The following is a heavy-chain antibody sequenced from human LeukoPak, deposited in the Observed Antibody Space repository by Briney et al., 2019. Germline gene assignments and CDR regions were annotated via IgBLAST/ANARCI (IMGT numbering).Heavy chain of an antibody. V-gene: IGHV3-9*01. Sequence: GRPLRLSCAASGFTFDDYAMHWVRQAPGKGLEWVSGISWNSGSIGYADSVKGRFTISRDNAKNSLYLQMNSLRAEDTALYYCAKDIRAYYDSSGYYDYWGQGTLVTVSS. CDR1: GFTFDDYA. CDR2: ISWNSGSI. CDR3: AKDIRAYYDSSGYYDY. J-gene: IGHJ4*02. D-gene: IGHD3-22*01.